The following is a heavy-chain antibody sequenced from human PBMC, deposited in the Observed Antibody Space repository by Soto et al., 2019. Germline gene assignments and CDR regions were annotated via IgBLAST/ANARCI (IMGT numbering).Heavy chain of an antibody. CDR3: ARGGQLARYYYYYYGMDV. CDR1: GYSFTSYW. J-gene: IGHJ6*02. D-gene: IGHD6-6*01. CDR2: IYPGDSDT. Sequence: GESLKISCKGSGYSFTSYWIGWVRQMPGKGLEWMGIIYPGDSDTRYSPSFQGQVTISADKSISTAHLQWSSLKASDTAMYYCARGGQLARYYYYYYGMDVWGQGTTVTVSS. V-gene: IGHV5-51*01.